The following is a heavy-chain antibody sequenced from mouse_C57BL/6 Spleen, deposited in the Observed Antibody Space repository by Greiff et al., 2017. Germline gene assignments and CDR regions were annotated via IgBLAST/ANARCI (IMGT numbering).Heavy chain of an antibody. V-gene: IGHV2-9-1*01. CDR3: ASIVYNAMDY. CDR2: IWTGDGT. J-gene: IGHJ4*01. Sequence: QVQLKESGPGLVAPSQSLSITCTVSGFSLTSYAISWVRQPPGKGLEWLGVIWTGDGTNDNSALQTRLGISTDNSKSQVFLKMNSIQTYDPARCYCASIVYNAMDYWGQGTSVTVAS. CDR1: GFSLTSYA.